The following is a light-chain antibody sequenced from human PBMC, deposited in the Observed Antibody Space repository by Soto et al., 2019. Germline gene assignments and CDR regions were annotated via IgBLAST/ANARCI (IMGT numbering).Light chain of an antibody. CDR3: QQRINWPLLT. V-gene: IGKV3-11*01. CDR1: QSVSTN. CDR2: DAS. J-gene: IGKJ4*01. Sequence: EIALKQSPATLYSSPGERATLSCRASQSVSTNLAWNQQKPGQAPRLLIYDASNKATGIPARFSARGSGTDFTLTISSLEPEDLAVDYCQQRINWPLLTFGGGKKVEIK.